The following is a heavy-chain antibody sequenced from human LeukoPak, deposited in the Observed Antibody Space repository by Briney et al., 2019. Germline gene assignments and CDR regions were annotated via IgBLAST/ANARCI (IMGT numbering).Heavy chain of an antibody. CDR2: INPNSGGT. D-gene: IGHD3-9*01. J-gene: IGHJ3*02. CDR1: GYTFTGYY. V-gene: IGHV1-2*04. Sequence: ASVKVSCKASGYTFTGYYMHWVRQAPGQGHEWMGWINPNSGGTNYAQKFQGWVTMTRDTSISTAYMELSRLRSDDTAVYYCARGPRPYYDILTGPKIDAFDIWGQGTMVTVSS. CDR3: ARGPRPYYDILTGPKIDAFDI.